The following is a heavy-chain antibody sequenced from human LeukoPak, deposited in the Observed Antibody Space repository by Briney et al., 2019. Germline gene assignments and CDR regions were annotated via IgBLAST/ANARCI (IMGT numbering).Heavy chain of an antibody. Sequence: SETLSLTCTVSGGSISSGDYYWSWIRQPPGKGLEWIGYIYYSGSTYYNPSLKSRVTISVDTSKNQFSLKLSSMTAADTAVYYCARYSSSWFPFDYWGQGTLVTVSS. V-gene: IGHV4-30-4*01. CDR3: ARYSSSWFPFDY. CDR1: GGSISSGDYY. CDR2: IYYSGST. J-gene: IGHJ4*02. D-gene: IGHD6-13*01.